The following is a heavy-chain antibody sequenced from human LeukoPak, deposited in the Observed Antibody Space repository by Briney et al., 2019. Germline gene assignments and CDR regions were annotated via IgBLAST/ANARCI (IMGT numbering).Heavy chain of an antibody. CDR2: IKWDGGRT. D-gene: IGHD3-22*01. CDR1: GFTFDDHG. J-gene: IGHJ4*02. CDR3: AKGGLLYYYDSSGYDHFDY. V-gene: IGHV3-20*04. Sequence: GGSLRLSCAASGFTFDDHGMSWVRQAPGKGLEWVSGIKWDGGRTGYADSVKGRFTISRDNSKNTLYLQMSSLRAEDTAVYYCAKGGLLYYYDSSGYDHFDYWGQGTLVTVSS.